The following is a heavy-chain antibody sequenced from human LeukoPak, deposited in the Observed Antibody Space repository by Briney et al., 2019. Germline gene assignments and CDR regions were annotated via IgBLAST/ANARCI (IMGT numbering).Heavy chain of an antibody. V-gene: IGHV1-69*13. D-gene: IGHD3-3*01. CDR1: GGTFSSYA. J-gene: IGHJ5*02. Sequence: SVKVSCKASGGTFSSYAISWVRQAPGQGLEWMGGIIPIFGTANYAQKFQGRVTITADESTSTAYMELSSLRSEDTAVYYCARTTGYDQFVRASNWFDPWGQGTLVTVSS. CDR2: IIPIFGTA. CDR3: ARTTGYDQFVRASNWFDP.